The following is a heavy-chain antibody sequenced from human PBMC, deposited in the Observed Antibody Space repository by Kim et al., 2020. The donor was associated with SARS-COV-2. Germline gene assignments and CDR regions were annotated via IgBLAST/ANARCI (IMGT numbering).Heavy chain of an antibody. D-gene: IGHD2-15*01. CDR2: IYYSGST. J-gene: IGHJ4*02. V-gene: IGHV4-39*02. CDR1: GGSISSSSYY. Sequence: SETLSLTCTVSGGSISSSSYYWGWIRQPPGKGLEWIGSIYYSGSTYYNPSLKSRVTISVDTSKNQFSLKLSSVTAADTAVYYCARDHSGGSWLGPQYYFDYWGQGTLVTVSS. CDR3: ARDHSGGSWLGPQYYFDY.